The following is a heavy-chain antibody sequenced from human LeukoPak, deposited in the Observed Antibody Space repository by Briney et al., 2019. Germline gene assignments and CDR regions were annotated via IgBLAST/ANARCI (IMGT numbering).Heavy chain of an antibody. CDR1: GFTFSTYN. V-gene: IGHV3-21*01. Sequence: PGESLRLSCAASGFTFSTYNMNWVRQAPGKGLEWLSSVTSSSSYIYYADSVKGRFTISRDNAKNSLYLQMNSLRAGDTAVYYCAREGFSSGSLNDWYFDLWGRGTLVTVSS. J-gene: IGHJ2*01. D-gene: IGHD3-10*01. CDR3: AREGFSSGSLNDWYFDL. CDR2: VTSSSSYI.